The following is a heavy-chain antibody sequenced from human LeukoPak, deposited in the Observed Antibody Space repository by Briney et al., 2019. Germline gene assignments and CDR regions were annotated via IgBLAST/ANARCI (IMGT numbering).Heavy chain of an antibody. Sequence: ASVKVSCKVSGYTLTELSMHWVRQAPGKGLEWMGGFDPEDGESIYAQKFQGRVTMTEDTSTDTAYMELSSLRSEDTAVYYCATSRESGYDYYKYYYCGMDVWGQGTTVTVSS. V-gene: IGHV1-24*01. J-gene: IGHJ6*02. CDR2: FDPEDGES. D-gene: IGHD5-12*01. CDR1: GYTLTELS. CDR3: ATSRESGYDYYKYYYCGMDV.